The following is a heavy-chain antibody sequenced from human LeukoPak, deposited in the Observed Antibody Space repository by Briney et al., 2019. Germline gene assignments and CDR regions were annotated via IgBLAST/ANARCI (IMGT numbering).Heavy chain of an antibody. CDR3: ARDKEYDILTDQNWFDP. Sequence: ASETLSLTCTVSGGSLSSYYWSWIRQPAGKGLEWIGRIYTSGSTTYNPSLKSRVTMSVDTSKNQFSLKLISVTAADTAVSYCARDKEYDILTDQNWFDPWGQGTLVTVSS. D-gene: IGHD3-9*01. J-gene: IGHJ5*02. CDR2: IYTSGST. V-gene: IGHV4-4*07. CDR1: GGSLSSYY.